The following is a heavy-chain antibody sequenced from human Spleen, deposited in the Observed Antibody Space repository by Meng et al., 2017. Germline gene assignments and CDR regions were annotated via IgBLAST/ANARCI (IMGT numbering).Heavy chain of an antibody. D-gene: IGHD3-10*01. J-gene: IGHJ1*01. CDR3: ARVKHYGSGEMFFQY. CDR2: IYYSGSP. V-gene: IGHV4-59*01. CDR1: GGSMTGYY. Sequence: SETLSLTCTVSGGSMTGYYWSWIRQPPGKGLEWIGYIYYSGSPNYNPSLKSRVTISVDASNKQFSLELSSVTAADTAVYYCARVKHYGSGEMFFQYWGQGTLVTVSS.